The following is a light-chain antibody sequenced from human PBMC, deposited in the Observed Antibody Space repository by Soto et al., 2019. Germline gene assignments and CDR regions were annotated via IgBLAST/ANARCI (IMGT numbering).Light chain of an antibody. J-gene: IGKJ1*01. V-gene: IGKV1-5*01. CDR1: QSISSW. CDR3: QQYNSYRT. CDR2: DAS. Sequence: DIQMTQSPSTLSASVGDRVTITCRASQSISSWLAWYQQKPGKXPXXLIYDASSLESGVPSRFSGSESGTEFTLTISSLQPDDFATYYCQQYNSYRTFGQGTKVDIK.